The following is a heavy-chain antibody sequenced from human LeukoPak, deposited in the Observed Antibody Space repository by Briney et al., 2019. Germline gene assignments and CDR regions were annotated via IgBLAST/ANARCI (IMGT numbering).Heavy chain of an antibody. J-gene: IGHJ4*02. CDR3: ARFALGPIAVAPYFDY. CDR1: GFTFSSYW. D-gene: IGHD6-19*01. CDR2: IKQDGSEK. V-gene: IGHV3-7*01. Sequence: GGSLRLSCAASGFTFSSYWMSWVRQAPGKGLEWVANIKQDGSEKYYADSVKGRFTISRDNAKNSLYLQMNSLRAEDTAVYYCARFALGPIAVAPYFDYWGQGTLVTVSS.